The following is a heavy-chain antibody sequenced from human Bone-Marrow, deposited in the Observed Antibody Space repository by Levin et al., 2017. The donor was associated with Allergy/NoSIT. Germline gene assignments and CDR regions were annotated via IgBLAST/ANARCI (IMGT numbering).Heavy chain of an antibody. CDR3: AREDGYGFDY. CDR1: GGSLSSSGYH. V-gene: IGHV4-31*03. D-gene: IGHD5-24*01. Sequence: SETLSLNCTVSGGSLSSSGYHWTWIRQHPGKGLEWIGYIYHSGSTYYNPSLKSRVTISADTSKKQFSLTLNPVTAADTAVYYCAREDGYGFDYWGQGTRVTVAS. J-gene: IGHJ4*02. CDR2: IYHSGST.